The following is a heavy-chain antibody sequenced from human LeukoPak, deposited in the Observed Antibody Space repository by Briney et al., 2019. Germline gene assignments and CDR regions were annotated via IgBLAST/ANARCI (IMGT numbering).Heavy chain of an antibody. Sequence: GASVKVSCKASGYTFTSYYMHWVRQAPGQGLEWMGIINPSGGSTSYAQKFQGRVTMTRDTSTSTVYMELSSLRSEDTAVYYCARDGRIRFLEWSTSGMDVWGQGTTVTVSS. CDR3: ARDGRIRFLEWSTSGMDV. J-gene: IGHJ6*02. D-gene: IGHD3-3*01. CDR2: INPSGGST. CDR1: GYTFTSYY. V-gene: IGHV1-46*01.